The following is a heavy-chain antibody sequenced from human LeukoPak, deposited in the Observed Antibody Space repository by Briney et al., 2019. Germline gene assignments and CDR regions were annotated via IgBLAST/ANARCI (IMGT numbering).Heavy chain of an antibody. J-gene: IGHJ6*03. D-gene: IGHD3-16*02. Sequence: PSETLSLTCAVSGDSISNNWWSWVRQSPGMGLEWIGQIFHRGIPNYNPPLKSRVTMSIDKSNNQLSLKMNSVTAADTAVYYCARVMGASWFFYLDVWGKGTTVTVSS. V-gene: IGHV4-4*02. CDR1: GDSISNNW. CDR3: ARVMGASWFFYLDV. CDR2: IFHRGIP.